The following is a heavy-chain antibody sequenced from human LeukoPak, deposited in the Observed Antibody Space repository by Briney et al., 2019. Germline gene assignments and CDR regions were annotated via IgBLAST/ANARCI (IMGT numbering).Heavy chain of an antibody. D-gene: IGHD3-22*01. CDR1: GGSISSSSYY. Sequence: SETLSLTCTVSGGSISSSSYYWGWIRQPPGKGLEWIGSIYYSGSTYYNPSLKSRVTISVDTSKNQFTLKLSSVTAADTAVYYCARHVYDSSGYYYASWGQGTLVTVSS. V-gene: IGHV4-39*01. CDR2: IYYSGST. CDR3: ARHVYDSSGYYYAS. J-gene: IGHJ4*02.